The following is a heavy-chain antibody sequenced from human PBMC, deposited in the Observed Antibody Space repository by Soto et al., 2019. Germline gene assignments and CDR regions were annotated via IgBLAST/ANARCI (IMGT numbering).Heavy chain of an antibody. D-gene: IGHD1-26*01. J-gene: IGHJ4*02. Sequence: QVQLVESGGGLVKPGGSLRLSCAASGFTFSDYYMTWIRQAPGKGLEWVSYTSSSSIYTNYADSVKGRFTISRDNAKNSLYLQMNSLRAEDTAVYYCAGARTALGGVDCWGQGTLVTVSS. V-gene: IGHV3-11*05. CDR2: TSSSSIYT. CDR3: AGARTALGGVDC. CDR1: GFTFSDYY.